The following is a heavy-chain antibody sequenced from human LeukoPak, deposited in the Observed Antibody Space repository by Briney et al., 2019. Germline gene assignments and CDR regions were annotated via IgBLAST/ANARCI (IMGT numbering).Heavy chain of an antibody. V-gene: IGHV4-39*07. CDR3: ARAPLLTTRVRPSWRLQFYYMDV. CDR2: IYYSGST. CDR1: GDSISSSSYY. Sequence: PSETLSLTCTVSGDSISSSSYYWGWIRQPPGKGLEWIGSIYYSGSTYYNPSLKSRVTISVDTSKNQFSLKLSSVTAADTAVYYCARAPLLTTRVRPSWRLQFYYMDVWGKGTTVTVSS. D-gene: IGHD4-11*01. J-gene: IGHJ6*03.